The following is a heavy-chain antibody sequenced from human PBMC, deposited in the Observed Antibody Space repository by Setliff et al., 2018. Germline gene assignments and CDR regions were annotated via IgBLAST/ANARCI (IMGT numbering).Heavy chain of an antibody. J-gene: IGHJ4*01. CDR2: INPKSGVT. D-gene: IGHD3-22*01. V-gene: IGHV1-2*02. CDR3: ARRYGRSGYLGFDL. Sequence: ASVKVSCKTSGYTFTASYIHWVRQAPGQGLEWMGWINPKSGVTKYAQRFEGGVTMTGDTSIKTVYMELSLLTSDDTAVYFCARRYGRSGYLGFDLWGHGSLVTVSS. CDR1: GYTFTASY.